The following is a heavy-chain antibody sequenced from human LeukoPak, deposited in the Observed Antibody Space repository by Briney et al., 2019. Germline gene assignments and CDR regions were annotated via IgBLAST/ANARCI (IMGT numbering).Heavy chain of an antibody. Sequence: PGGSLRLSCAASGFTVSSNYMSWVRQAPGKGLEWVSVIYSGGSTYYADSVKGRFTISRDNSKNTLYLQMNSLRAEDTAVYYRARVGRGYSYGYIDYWGQGTLVTVSS. J-gene: IGHJ4*02. CDR1: GFTVSSNY. CDR3: ARVGRGYSYGYIDY. D-gene: IGHD5-18*01. CDR2: IYSGGST. V-gene: IGHV3-53*01.